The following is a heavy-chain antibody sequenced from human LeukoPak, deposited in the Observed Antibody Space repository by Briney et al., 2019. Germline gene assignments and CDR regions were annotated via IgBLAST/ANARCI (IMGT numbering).Heavy chain of an antibody. J-gene: IGHJ5*02. CDR2: INPNSGGT. V-gene: IGHV1-2*04. Sequence: GAAVKVSCKASGYTFTGYYMHWVRQAPGQGLEWMGWINPNSGGTNYAQKLQGWVTMTRDTSISTAYMELGRLRSDDTAVYYCARGKTYYYDSSGLNWFDPWGQGTLVTVSS. CDR3: ARGKTYYYDSSGLNWFDP. CDR1: GYTFTGYY. D-gene: IGHD3-22*01.